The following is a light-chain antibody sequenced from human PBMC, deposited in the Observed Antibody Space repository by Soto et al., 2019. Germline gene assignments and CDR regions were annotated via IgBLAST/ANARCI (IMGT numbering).Light chain of an antibody. CDR2: EVS. Sequence: QSALTQPPSASGSPGQSVTISCTGTSSDVGGYNYVSWYQQHPGKAPKLMIYEVSKRPSGVPDRFSGSKSGNTASLTVSRLQAEDEADYYCSSCAGSNVVFGGGTQLTVL. CDR3: SSCAGSNVV. CDR1: SSDVGGYNY. V-gene: IGLV2-8*01. J-gene: IGLJ2*01.